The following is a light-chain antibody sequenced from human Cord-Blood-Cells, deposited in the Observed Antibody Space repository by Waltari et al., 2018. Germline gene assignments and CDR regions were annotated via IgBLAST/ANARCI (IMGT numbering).Light chain of an antibody. CDR1: QSVSSY. V-gene: IGKV3-11*01. CDR3: QQRSNWLT. J-gene: IGKJ4*01. Sequence: EIVLTQSPATLSLSPGERATLSCRASQSVSSYLAWYQQKPGQAPRLLIYDASNMATGIPARFSGSGSGTDFTLTSSSLEPEDFAVYYCQQRSNWLTFGGGTKVEIK. CDR2: DAS.